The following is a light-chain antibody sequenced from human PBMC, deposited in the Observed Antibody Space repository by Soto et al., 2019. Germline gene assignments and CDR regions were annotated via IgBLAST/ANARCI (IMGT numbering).Light chain of an antibody. V-gene: IGLV2-23*01. Sequence: QSALTQPASVSGSPGQSITISCTGNSGDVGHYDRFSWYKKHPDKEPQLMIYKGTKWHSGGSDRFSCSKSGNTASLTISGLHPADEDDYYCCSYAGTNTDVFGLGTKLTVL. CDR3: CSYAGTNTDV. CDR1: SGDVGHYDR. CDR2: KGT. J-gene: IGLJ1*01.